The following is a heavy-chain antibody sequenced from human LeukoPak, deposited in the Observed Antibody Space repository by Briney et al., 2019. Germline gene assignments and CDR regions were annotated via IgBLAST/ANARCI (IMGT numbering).Heavy chain of an antibody. V-gene: IGHV3-74*01. CDR2: INSDGSKI. Sequence: GGSLRLSCAASGFTFSGYWMHWVRQAPGKGLVWVSRINSDGSKISHADSVKGRFTISRDNAKNTLYLQMNSLRAEDTAVYYCARGGSYSTGAFDIWAKGQWSPSL. D-gene: IGHD3-10*01. CDR1: GFTFSGYW. J-gene: IGHJ3*02. CDR3: ARGGSYSTGAFDI.